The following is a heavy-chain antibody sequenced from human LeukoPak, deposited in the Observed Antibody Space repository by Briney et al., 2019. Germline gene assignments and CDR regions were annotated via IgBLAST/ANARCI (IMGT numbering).Heavy chain of an antibody. Sequence: KPSETLSLTCTVSGGSISSYYWSWIQQPPGRGLEWIGNIYYSGSTNHNPSLKGRVTISLDTSKNQFSLKLSSVTAADTAVYYCARPLTSGFHRWYFDLWGRGALVTVSS. D-gene: IGHD3-9*01. CDR3: ARPLTSGFHRWYFDL. V-gene: IGHV4-59*01. CDR2: IYYSGST. J-gene: IGHJ2*01. CDR1: GGSISSYY.